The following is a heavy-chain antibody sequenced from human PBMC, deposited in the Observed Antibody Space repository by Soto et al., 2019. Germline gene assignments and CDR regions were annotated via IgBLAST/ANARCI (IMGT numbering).Heavy chain of an antibody. J-gene: IGHJ4*02. CDR3: ARSSGLGIDF. Sequence: QVQLVESGGGVVKPGRSLRLSCAASGFTFNTHGMNWVRQAPGKGLEWVAVIWYDESKKYYEDSVTGRFTISRDNSRSALYLQMDSRRAEDTGVYFCARSSGLGIDFWGQGTLVTVSS. CDR1: GFTFNTHG. V-gene: IGHV3-33*01. CDR2: IWYDESKK. D-gene: IGHD6-19*01.